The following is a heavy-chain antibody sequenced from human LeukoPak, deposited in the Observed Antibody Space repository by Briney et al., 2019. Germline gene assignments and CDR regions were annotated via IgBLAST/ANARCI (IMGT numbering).Heavy chain of an antibody. CDR1: GGSISSYY. D-gene: IGHD2-15*01. J-gene: IGHJ1*01. V-gene: IGHV4-59*10. CDR2: IYTSGST. CDR3: ARYPHSYTPAEYFQH. Sequence: TSETLSLTCTVSGGSISSYYWSWIRQPAGKGLEWIGRIYTSGSTNYNPSLKSRVTMSVDTSKNQFSLKLSSVTAADTAVYYCARYPHSYTPAEYFQHWGQGTLVTVS.